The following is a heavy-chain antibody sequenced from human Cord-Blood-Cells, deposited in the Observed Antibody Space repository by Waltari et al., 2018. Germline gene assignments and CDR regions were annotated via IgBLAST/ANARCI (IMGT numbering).Heavy chain of an antibody. J-gene: IGHJ4*02. D-gene: IGHD3-3*01. V-gene: IGHV4-34*01. CDR2: INHSVST. Sequence: QVQLQQWGAGLLKPSETLSLTCAVYGGSFSGYYWSWIRQPPGKGMEWIGEINHSVSTNYNPSLKSRVTISVDTSKNQFSLKLSSVTAADTAVYYCARIPLGEYDFWSGYSDYWGQGTLVTVSS. CDR1: GGSFSGYY. CDR3: ARIPLGEYDFWSGYSDY.